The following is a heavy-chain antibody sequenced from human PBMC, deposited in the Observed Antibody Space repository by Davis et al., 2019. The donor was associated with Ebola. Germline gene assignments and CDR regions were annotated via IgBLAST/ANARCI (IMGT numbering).Heavy chain of an antibody. Sequence: MPGGSLRLSCTVSGGSISSSSYYWSWIRQPPGKGLEWIGEINHSGSTNYNPSLKSRVTISVDTSKNQFSLKLSSVTAADTAVYYCARGGSIAAPWGQGTLVTASS. J-gene: IGHJ5*02. D-gene: IGHD6-6*01. CDR2: INHSGST. V-gene: IGHV4-39*07. CDR3: ARGGSIAAP. CDR1: GGSISSSSYY.